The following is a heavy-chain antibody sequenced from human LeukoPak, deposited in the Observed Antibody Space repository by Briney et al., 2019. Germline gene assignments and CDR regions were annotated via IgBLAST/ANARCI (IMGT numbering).Heavy chain of an antibody. D-gene: IGHD5/OR15-5a*01. J-gene: IGHJ6*03. CDR1: GFTFSGYD. CDR3: ARDLYPYYYYYYMDV. CDR2: ISYDGFNK. V-gene: IGHV3-30-3*01. Sequence: GGSLRLSCAASGFTFSGYDMSWVRQAPGRGLEWVGLISYDGFNKYYADSVKGRFTISRDKSKLYLQMNSLRAEDAAVYYCARDLYPYYYYYYMDVWGKGTTVIVSS.